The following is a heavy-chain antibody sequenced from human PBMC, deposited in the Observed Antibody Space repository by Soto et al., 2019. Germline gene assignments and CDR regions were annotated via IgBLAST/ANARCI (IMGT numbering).Heavy chain of an antibody. J-gene: IGHJ4*02. CDR2: IGTSSDYI. Sequence: PGGSLRLCCAASGFTFSSYSMNWLRQAPGKGLEWVSSIGTSSDYIFYADSVKGRFTISRDNAENSLYLQMNSLRAEDTAVYYCATDRGRYVDHWGQGTLVTVSS. CDR1: GFTFSSYS. D-gene: IGHD1-26*01. V-gene: IGHV3-21*01. CDR3: ATDRGRYVDH.